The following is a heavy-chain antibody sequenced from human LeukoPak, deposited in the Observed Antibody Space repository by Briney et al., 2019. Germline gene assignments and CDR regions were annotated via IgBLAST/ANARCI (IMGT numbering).Heavy chain of an antibody. Sequence: ASVKVSCKASGYTFTSYAMNWVRQAPGQGLEWMGWINTNTGNPTYAQGFTGRFVFSLDTSVSTAYLQISSLKAEDTAVYYCARVGDGYNYDYFDYWGQGTLVTVSP. D-gene: IGHD5-24*01. CDR1: GYTFTSYA. CDR2: INTNTGNP. J-gene: IGHJ4*02. V-gene: IGHV7-4-1*02. CDR3: ARVGDGYNYDYFDY.